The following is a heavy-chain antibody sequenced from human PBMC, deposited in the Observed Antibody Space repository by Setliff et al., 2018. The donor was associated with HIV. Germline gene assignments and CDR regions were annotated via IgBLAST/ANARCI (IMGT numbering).Heavy chain of an antibody. Sequence: SVKVSCKASGGSSSTHAMNWVRQAPGQGLEWMGQIISILGVTNYAQKFQGRVTLTADESTSTMYMELSSLTSDDTAVYYCAGPRGDEAFDVWGQGTMVTVSS. V-gene: IGHV1-69*10. CDR1: GGSSSTHA. CDR2: IISILGVT. CDR3: AGPRGDEAFDV. J-gene: IGHJ3*01.